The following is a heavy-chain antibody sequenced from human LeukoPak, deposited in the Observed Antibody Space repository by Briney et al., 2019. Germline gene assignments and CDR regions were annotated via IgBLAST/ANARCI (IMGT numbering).Heavy chain of an antibody. CDR3: ARDLRGYSHYYGMDV. CDR2: INPSGGST. Sequence: GASVKVSCKASGYTFTSYYMHWVRQAPGQGLEWMGIINPSGGSTSYAQKFQGRVTMTRDTSTSTVYMELSSLRSGDTAVYYCARDLRGYSHYYGMDVWGQGTTVTVSS. CDR1: GYTFTSYY. V-gene: IGHV1-46*01. J-gene: IGHJ6*02. D-gene: IGHD5-12*01.